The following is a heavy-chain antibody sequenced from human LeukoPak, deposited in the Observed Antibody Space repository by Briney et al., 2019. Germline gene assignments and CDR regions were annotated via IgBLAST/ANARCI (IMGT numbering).Heavy chain of an antibody. CDR2: VNPDATST. Sequence: GGSLRLSCTASGSTFNNYWIHWVRQGPGKGLVWVSRVNPDATSTNYADSVEGRFTISRDNSKNTLYLQMNSLRAEDTAVYYCAKRRRLVVVAAGGDNWFDPWGQGTLVTVSS. D-gene: IGHD2-15*01. CDR1: GSTFNNYW. J-gene: IGHJ5*02. V-gene: IGHV3-74*01. CDR3: AKRRRLVVVAAGGDNWFDP.